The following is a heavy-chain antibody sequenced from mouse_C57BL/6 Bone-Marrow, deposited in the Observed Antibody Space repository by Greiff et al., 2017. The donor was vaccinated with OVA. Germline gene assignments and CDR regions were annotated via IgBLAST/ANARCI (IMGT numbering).Heavy chain of an antibody. J-gene: IGHJ2*01. Sequence: QVQLQQPGAELVKPGASVKMSCKASGYTFTSYWITWVKQRPGQGLEWIGDIYPGSGSTNYNEKFKSKATLTVETSSSTAYMQLSSLTSEDSAVYYCARPPYYYGSSYEDYFDYWGQGTTLTVSS. V-gene: IGHV1-55*01. D-gene: IGHD1-1*01. CDR3: ARPPYYYGSSYEDYFDY. CDR1: GYTFTSYW. CDR2: IYPGSGST.